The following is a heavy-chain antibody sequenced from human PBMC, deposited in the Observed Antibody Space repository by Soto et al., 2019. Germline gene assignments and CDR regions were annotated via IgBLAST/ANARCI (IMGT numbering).Heavy chain of an antibody. Sequence: QVQLQQWGAGLLKPSETLSLTCAVYGGSFSGYYWSWIRQPPGKGLEWIGEINHSGSTNYIPSLKSRVTISVDTSKNQFSLKLSSVTAADTAVYYCARYTAAMVYYYYYGMDVWGQGTTVTVSS. J-gene: IGHJ6*02. V-gene: IGHV4-34*01. CDR1: GGSFSGYY. D-gene: IGHD5-18*01. CDR3: ARYTAAMVYYYYYGMDV. CDR2: INHSGST.